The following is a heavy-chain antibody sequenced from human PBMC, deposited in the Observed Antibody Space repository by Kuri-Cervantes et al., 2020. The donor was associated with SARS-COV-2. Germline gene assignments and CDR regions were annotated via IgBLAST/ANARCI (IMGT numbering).Heavy chain of an antibody. CDR2: IYTSGST. CDR3: ARGRGSSSWYDY. CDR1: GGSISSGSYY. V-gene: IGHV4-61*02. D-gene: IGHD6-13*01. J-gene: IGHJ4*02. Sequence: SCTVSGGSISSGSYYWSWIRQPAGKGLEWIGRIYTSGSTNYNPSLKSRVTISVDTSKNQFSLKLSSVTAADTAVYYCARGRGSSSWYDYWGQGTLVTVSS.